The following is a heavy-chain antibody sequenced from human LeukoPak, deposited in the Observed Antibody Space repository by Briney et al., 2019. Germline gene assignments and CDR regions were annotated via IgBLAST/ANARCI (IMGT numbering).Heavy chain of an antibody. CDR1: GYSFTSYW. Sequence: GESLKIPCKGSGYSFTSYWSGWVRQMPGKGLEWMGIIYPGDSDTRYSPSFQGQVTISADKSISTAYLQWSSLKASDTAMYYCARRGYCSSTSCDNWFDPWGQGTLVTVSS. CDR3: ARRGYCSSTSCDNWFDP. V-gene: IGHV5-51*01. CDR2: IYPGDSDT. D-gene: IGHD2-2*01. J-gene: IGHJ5*02.